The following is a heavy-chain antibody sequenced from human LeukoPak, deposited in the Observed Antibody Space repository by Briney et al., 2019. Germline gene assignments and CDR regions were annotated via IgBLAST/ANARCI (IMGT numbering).Heavy chain of an antibody. CDR1: GFTFSNAW. D-gene: IGHD6-6*01. CDR3: ASLFLCYGCSRSSDDFDI. V-gene: IGHV3-15*01. J-gene: IGHJ3*02. CDR2: NKSKTDGGTT. Sequence: GGSLRLSCAASGFTFSNAWMSWVRQAPGKGLEWVDRNKSKTDGGTTDYAAPVKGRFTISRDDSKNTLYLQMNSLKTEDTAVYYCASLFLCYGCSRSSDDFDIWGQGTMVTVSS.